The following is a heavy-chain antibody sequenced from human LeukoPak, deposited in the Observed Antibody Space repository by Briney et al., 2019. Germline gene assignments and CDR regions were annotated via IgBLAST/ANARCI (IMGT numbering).Heavy chain of an antibody. CDR3: ARDLSGVAGYTYGRGIDY. CDR1: GFTFSSYW. CDR2: IKHDGSEK. V-gene: IGHV3-7*01. Sequence: GGSLRLSCAASGFTFSSYWMTWVRQAQGKGLEWVANIKHDGSEKYYVDSVKGRFSISRDNAKNSLYLQMNSLRAEDTAVYYCARDLSGVAGYTYGRGIDYWGQGTLVTVSS. D-gene: IGHD5-18*01. J-gene: IGHJ4*02.